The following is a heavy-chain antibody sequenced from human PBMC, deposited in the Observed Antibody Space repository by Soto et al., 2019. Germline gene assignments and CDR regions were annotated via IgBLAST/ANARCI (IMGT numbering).Heavy chain of an antibody. D-gene: IGHD3-10*01. J-gene: IGHJ4*02. V-gene: IGHV3-74*01. Sequence: EVQLVESGGGLVQPGGSLRLSCAASGFTFSSYWMHWVRQAPGKGLVWVSRINSDGSSIRYADSVKGRFTISRDNAKNTLYLQMSSLRAEDTAVYYCAKRTSMSGNYYFDYWGQGTLVTVSS. CDR1: GFTFSSYW. CDR3: AKRTSMSGNYYFDY. CDR2: INSDGSSI.